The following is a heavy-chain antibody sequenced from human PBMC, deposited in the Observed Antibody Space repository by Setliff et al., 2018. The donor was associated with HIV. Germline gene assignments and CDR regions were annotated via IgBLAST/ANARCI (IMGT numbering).Heavy chain of an antibody. Sequence: PGGSLRLSCAASGFTVSSNYMSWVRQAPGKGLEWVSVIYSGGNTYYADSVKGRFTISRDNSKNILYLQMNSLRAEDTAVYYCARALWWSDAFDIWGQGTMVTVSS. V-gene: IGHV3-53*01. CDR2: IYSGGNT. CDR3: ARALWWSDAFDI. J-gene: IGHJ3*02. CDR1: GFTVSSNY. D-gene: IGHD2-21*01.